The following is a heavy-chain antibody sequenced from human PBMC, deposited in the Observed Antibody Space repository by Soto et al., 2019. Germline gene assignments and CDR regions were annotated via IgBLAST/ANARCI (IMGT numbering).Heavy chain of an antibody. CDR1: GYTFSDYY. CDR3: AREPATANTEGVDF. CDR2: INPNSGGT. D-gene: IGHD1-7*01. V-gene: IGHV1-2*02. Sequence: ASVKVSCKASGYTFSDYYIHWVRQAPGQGLEWMGWINPNSGGTKYAPKFQGGVTMTRDTSITTAYMEVSRLRSGDTAVYYCAREPATANTEGVDFWGKGAXVTVSS. J-gene: IGHJ4*02.